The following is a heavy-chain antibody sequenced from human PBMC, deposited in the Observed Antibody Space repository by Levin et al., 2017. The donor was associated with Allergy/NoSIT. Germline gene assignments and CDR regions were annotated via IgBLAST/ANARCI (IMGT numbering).Heavy chain of an antibody. CDR1: GFTFSSYS. V-gene: IGHV3-48*02. CDR3: ARAGIAIFGVVIPYYFDY. J-gene: IGHJ4*02. Sequence: PGGSLRLSCAASGFTFSSYSMHWVRQAPGKGLEWVSYISSSSSTIFYADSVKGRFTISRDSGKNSLYLQMNSLRDDDTAVYYCARAGIAIFGVVIPYYFDYWGQGTLVTVSS. CDR2: ISSSSSTI. D-gene: IGHD3-3*01.